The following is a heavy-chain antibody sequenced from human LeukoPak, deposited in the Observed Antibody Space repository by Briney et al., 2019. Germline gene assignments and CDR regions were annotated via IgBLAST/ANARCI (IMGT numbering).Heavy chain of an antibody. D-gene: IGHD4-23*01. V-gene: IGHV3-48*03. Sequence: GGSLRLSSAASGFTFSDYEMNWVRQAPGKGLEWVSYISSSGSTIYYADSVKGRFTISRDNAKNSLYLQMNSLRAEDTAVYYCARDYGGSSPFDYWGQGTLVTVSS. J-gene: IGHJ4*02. CDR3: ARDYGGSSPFDY. CDR1: GFTFSDYE. CDR2: ISSSGSTI.